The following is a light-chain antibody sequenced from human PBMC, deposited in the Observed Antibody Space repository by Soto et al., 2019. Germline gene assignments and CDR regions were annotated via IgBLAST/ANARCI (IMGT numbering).Light chain of an antibody. V-gene: IGKV3-20*01. Sequence: ESVLTQSPGTLSMSPGERATLSCRASQSVSSSYLAWYQQKPGQAPRLLIYGASSRATGITDRFSGSGSGTDFTLTISRLEPEDFAVYYSQQYGSSPFTFGPGTKVDIK. CDR2: GAS. CDR3: QQYGSSPFT. CDR1: QSVSSSY. J-gene: IGKJ3*01.